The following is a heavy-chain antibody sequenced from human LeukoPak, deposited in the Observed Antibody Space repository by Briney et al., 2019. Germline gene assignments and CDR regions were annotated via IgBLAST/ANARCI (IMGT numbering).Heavy chain of an antibody. V-gene: IGHV4-34*01. CDR3: AREALYYDILTTPYYYYGMDV. Sequence: SETLSLTFAVYGGSFSGYHWSWIRRPPGKGLEWIGDFNHSGSTNYNPSLKSRVTISVDTSKNQFSLKLSSVTAADTAVYYCAREALYYDILTTPYYYYGMDVWGQGTTVTVSS. CDR2: FNHSGST. J-gene: IGHJ6*02. CDR1: GGSFSGYH. D-gene: IGHD3-9*01.